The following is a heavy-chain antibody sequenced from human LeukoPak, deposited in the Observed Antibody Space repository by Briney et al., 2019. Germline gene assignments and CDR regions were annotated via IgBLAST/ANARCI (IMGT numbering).Heavy chain of an antibody. CDR3: ARGSRIAVAGTSPFDY. J-gene: IGHJ4*02. D-gene: IGHD6-19*01. CDR2: INSNSGGT. Sequence: ASVKVSCKASGYTFTGYYMHWVRQAPGQGHAWMGGINSNSGGTNYAQKFRGRVTMTRDTSISTAYMELSRLRSDDTAVYYCARGSRIAVAGTSPFDYWGQGTLVTVSS. CDR1: GYTFTGYY. V-gene: IGHV1-2*02.